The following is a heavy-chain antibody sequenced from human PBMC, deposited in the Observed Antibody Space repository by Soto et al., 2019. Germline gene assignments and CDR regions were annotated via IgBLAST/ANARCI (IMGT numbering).Heavy chain of an antibody. V-gene: IGHV4-39*01. Sequence: ETLSLTCTVSGGSISSSSYYWGWVRQPPGKGLEWIGSMYYSGSTYYNPSLKNRVTISVDTSKNQFSLKLSSVTAADTAVFYCASLRIPERPFDYWGQGTLVTVSS. D-gene: IGHD3-16*01. CDR1: GGSISSSSYY. J-gene: IGHJ4*02. CDR2: MYYSGST. CDR3: ASLRIPERPFDY.